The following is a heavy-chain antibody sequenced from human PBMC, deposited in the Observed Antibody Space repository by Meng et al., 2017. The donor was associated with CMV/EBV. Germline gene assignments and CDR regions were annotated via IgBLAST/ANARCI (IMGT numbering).Heavy chain of an antibody. D-gene: IGHD2-2*02. CDR2: ISYDGTDK. CDR3: ARDHGYCGSTSCYRNLDC. CDR1: GFTLNNHA. Sequence: GGSLRLSCAASGFTLNNHAMHWVRQAPGKGLEWVAVISYDGTDKYYGYSVKGRFTISRDNSKNTLYLQMNSLRAKDTAVYYCARDHGYCGSTSCYRNLDCWGQGTLVTVSS. V-gene: IGHV3-30*04. J-gene: IGHJ4*02.